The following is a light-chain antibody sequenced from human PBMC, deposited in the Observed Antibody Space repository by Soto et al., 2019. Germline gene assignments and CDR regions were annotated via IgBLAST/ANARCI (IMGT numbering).Light chain of an antibody. CDR2: GAS. CDR3: QQYGSSPPWT. J-gene: IGKJ1*01. Sequence: EIVLTQSPGTLSLSPWERATLSCRASQSVSNNYLAWYQQKPGQGPSLLIYGASSRATGIPDRFSGSGSGTDFTLTISRLEPEDFAVYYCQQYGSSPPWTFGQGTKVDIK. V-gene: IGKV3-20*01. CDR1: QSVSNNY.